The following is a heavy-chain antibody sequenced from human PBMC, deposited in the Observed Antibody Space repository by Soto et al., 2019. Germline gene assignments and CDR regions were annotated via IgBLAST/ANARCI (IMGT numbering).Heavy chain of an antibody. CDR3: ASDLAVALIDY. V-gene: IGHV1-18*01. CDR2: ISAYNGNT. Sequence: QVQLVQSGAEVKKPGASVKVSCKASGYTFTSYGISWVRQAPGQGLEWMGWISAYNGNTKYAQKLQGRVTMTTDTSTSTGYMELRSLRSEDTAVYYCASDLAVALIDYWGQGTLVTVSS. CDR1: GYTFTSYG. D-gene: IGHD6-19*01. J-gene: IGHJ4*02.